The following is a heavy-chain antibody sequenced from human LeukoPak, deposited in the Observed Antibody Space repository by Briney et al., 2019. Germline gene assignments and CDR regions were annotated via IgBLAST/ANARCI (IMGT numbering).Heavy chain of an antibody. CDR1: GFTFGDYA. CDR3: TRNHPTYYYDSSGYYFDY. Sequence: GGSLRLTCTASGFTFGDYAMSWVRQAPGKGLEWVGFIRSKAYGGTTEYAASVKGGFTISKDDSKSIAYLQMNSLKTEDTAVYYCTRNHPTYYYDSSGYYFDYWGQGTLVTVSS. CDR2: IRSKAYGGTT. D-gene: IGHD3-22*01. J-gene: IGHJ4*02. V-gene: IGHV3-49*04.